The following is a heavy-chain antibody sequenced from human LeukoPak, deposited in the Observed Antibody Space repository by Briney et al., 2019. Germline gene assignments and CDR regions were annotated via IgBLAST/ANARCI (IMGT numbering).Heavy chain of an antibody. D-gene: IGHD2-8*01. CDR1: GFRFMNYA. J-gene: IGHJ4*02. V-gene: IGHV3-23*01. CDR2: IPASGGTT. Sequence: GGSLRLSCAASGFRFMNYAMTWVRQAPGKGLEWVSTIPASGGTTYYADSVKGRFTISRDNSKNTLYLQMNSLRADDTAVYYCARRTGALCTXSICRFDSWGQGTLVAVSS. CDR3: ARRTGALCTXSICRFDS.